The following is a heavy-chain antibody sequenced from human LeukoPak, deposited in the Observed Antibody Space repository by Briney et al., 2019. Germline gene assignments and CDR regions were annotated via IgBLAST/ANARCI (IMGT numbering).Heavy chain of an antibody. CDR1: GYSISSGYY. J-gene: IGHJ6*03. Sequence: SETLSLTCTVSGYSISSGYYWGWIRQPPGKGLEWIGSIYHSGSTYYNPSLKSRVTISVDTSKNQFSLKLSSVTAADTAVYYCAAGRITMISALDYYYMDVWGKGTTVTVSS. CDR3: AAGRITMISALDYYYMDV. D-gene: IGHD3-22*01. CDR2: IYHSGST. V-gene: IGHV4-38-2*02.